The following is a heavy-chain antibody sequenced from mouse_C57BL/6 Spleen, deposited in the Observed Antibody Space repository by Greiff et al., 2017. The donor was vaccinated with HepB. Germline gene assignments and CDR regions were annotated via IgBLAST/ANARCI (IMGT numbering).Heavy chain of an antibody. CDR2: IYPGSGST. CDR3: ARPPRDYEGGGRAFDV. J-gene: IGHJ1*03. V-gene: IGHV1-55*01. Sequence: VQLQQSGAELVKPGASVKMSCKASGYTFTSYWITWVKQRPGQGLEWIGDIYPGSGSTNYNEKFKSKATLTVDTSSSTAYMQLSSLTSEDSAVYDCARPPRDYEGGGRAFDVWGTGTTVTVSS. CDR1: GYTFTSYW. D-gene: IGHD2-4*01.